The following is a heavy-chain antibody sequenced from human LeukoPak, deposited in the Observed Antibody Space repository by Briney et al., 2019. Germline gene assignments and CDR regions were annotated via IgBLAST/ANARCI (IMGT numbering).Heavy chain of an antibody. J-gene: IGHJ6*02. CDR2: IGTAGDT. Sequence: GGSLRLSCAASGFTFSSYDMHWVRQATGKGLEWVSAIGTAGDTYYPGSVKGRFTISRENAKNSLYLQMNSLRAGDTAVYYCARGQYYDYVWGSYRPLGMDVRGQGTTVTVSS. CDR1: GFTFSSYD. V-gene: IGHV3-13*01. CDR3: ARGQYYDYVWGSYRPLGMDV. D-gene: IGHD3-16*02.